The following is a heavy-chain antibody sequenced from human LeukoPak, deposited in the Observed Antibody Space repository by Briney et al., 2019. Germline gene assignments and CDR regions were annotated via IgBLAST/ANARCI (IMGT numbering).Heavy chain of an antibody. J-gene: IGHJ4*02. Sequence: PSETLSLTCTVSGGSISSGSYYWSWIRQPAGEGREWIGRIYTSGSSSYNPSLQSRVTITVDTSQNQFSLNLNSLTAADTAVYYCAGDGGYEGLDYWGQGTLVTVSS. D-gene: IGHD3-16*01. CDR3: AGDGGYEGLDY. CDR1: GGSISSGSYY. CDR2: IYTSGSS. V-gene: IGHV4-61*02.